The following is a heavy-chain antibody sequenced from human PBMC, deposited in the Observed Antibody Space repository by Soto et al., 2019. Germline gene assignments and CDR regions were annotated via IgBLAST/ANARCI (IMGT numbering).Heavy chain of an antibody. CDR3: AKEAGLTGAPYRIYLDY. CDR1: GFTVRSFG. D-gene: IGHD3-9*01. J-gene: IGHJ4*02. CDR2: MSHDGRVK. V-gene: IGHV3-30*18. Sequence: QVQLVESGGGVVQPGGSLRLSCVTSGFTVRSFGLQWVRQAPGRGLVWLTVMSHDGRVKHSADAVKGRLTISRDDFKNTLYLQMNSLRPDDSAVDYCAKEAGLTGAPYRIYLDYWGRGTPVTVSS.